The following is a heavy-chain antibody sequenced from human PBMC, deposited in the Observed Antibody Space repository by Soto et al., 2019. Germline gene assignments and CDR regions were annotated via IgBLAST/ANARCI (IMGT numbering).Heavy chain of an antibody. CDR1: GDNFGDNFTSYW. Sequence: GESLKISCRASGDNFGDNFTSYWVTWVSQVPGKGLEWMGRIAPGDSHTNYSPSFEGHVTISADKSIRTAYMRWNSLKTSDTAIYYCSTGISCTRYMCPFYNYGLDVWGQGTTVTVSS. CDR2: IAPGDSHT. D-gene: IGHD3-16*02. CDR3: STGISCTRYMCPFYNYGLDV. J-gene: IGHJ6*02. V-gene: IGHV5-10-1*01.